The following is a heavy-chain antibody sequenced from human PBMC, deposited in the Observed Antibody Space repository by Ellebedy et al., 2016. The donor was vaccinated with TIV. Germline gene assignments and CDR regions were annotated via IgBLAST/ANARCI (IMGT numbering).Heavy chain of an antibody. CDR3: ARDYASG. Sequence: GESLKISCAASGFTVRSNSMSWVRQAPGKGLEWVSVIETGGNTYYADSVKGRFTISRDNSKDTLYLQMTSLRAEDTAVYYCARDYASGWGQGTLVTVSS. CDR2: IETGGNT. J-gene: IGHJ4*02. D-gene: IGHD3-16*01. V-gene: IGHV3-53*01. CDR1: GFTVRSNS.